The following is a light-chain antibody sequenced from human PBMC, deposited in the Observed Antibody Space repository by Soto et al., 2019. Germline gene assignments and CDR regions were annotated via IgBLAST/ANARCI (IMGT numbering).Light chain of an antibody. CDR1: QSVSSN. CDR3: QQYGSSPLT. J-gene: IGKJ4*01. V-gene: IGKV3-20*01. CDR2: GAS. Sequence: ELVMTQSPATLSMSPGERATLSCRASQSVSSNLAWYQQKPGQAPRLLIYGASTRAGGIPARFSGSGSGTDFTLTISRLEPEDFAVYYCQQYGSSPLTFGGGTKVDIK.